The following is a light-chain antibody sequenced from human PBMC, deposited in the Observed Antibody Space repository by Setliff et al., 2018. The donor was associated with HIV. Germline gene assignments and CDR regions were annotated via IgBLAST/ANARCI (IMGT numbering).Light chain of an antibody. CDR2: DVS. J-gene: IGLJ1*01. V-gene: IGLV2-14*01. CDR3: SSYTSSSTYV. Sequence: QSALTQPASVSGSPGQAITISCTGTRSDVGGYNSVSWYQQLPGKAPKLIIYDVSKRPSGVSNRFSGSKSANTASLTISGLQAEDEADYYCSSYTSSSTYVFGTGTKV. CDR1: RSDVGGYNS.